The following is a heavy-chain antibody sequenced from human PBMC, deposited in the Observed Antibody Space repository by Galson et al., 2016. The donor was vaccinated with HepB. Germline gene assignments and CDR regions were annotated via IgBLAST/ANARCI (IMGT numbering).Heavy chain of an antibody. V-gene: IGHV1-18*04. CDR2: ISAYNGNT. J-gene: IGHJ3*02. CDR3: ARGRGGLRYDAFAI. D-gene: IGHD2-2*02. CDR1: GYTFTSYG. Sequence: SVKVSCKASGYTFTSYGISWVRQAPGQGLEWMGWISAYNGNTNYAQKLQGRVTMTTETSTSIAHMELRTLTSDDTAVYYCARGRGGLRYDAFAIWGHGTMVTVSS.